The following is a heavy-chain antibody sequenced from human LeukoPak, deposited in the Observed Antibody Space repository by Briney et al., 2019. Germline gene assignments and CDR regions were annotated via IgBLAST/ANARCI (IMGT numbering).Heavy chain of an antibody. CDR3: ARDGKHIAVPGVRYPMDV. V-gene: IGHV1-3*01. Sequence: GASVKVSCTASGYTLSSFAMHWVRQAPGQRLEWMGRINAANGNAEYSQKFQGRVIVTTDTSANTVYMELSSLRPEDTAVYYCARDGKHIAVPGVRYPMDVWGQGTAVTVSS. D-gene: IGHD6-19*01. J-gene: IGHJ6*02. CDR1: GYTLSSFA. CDR2: INAANGNA.